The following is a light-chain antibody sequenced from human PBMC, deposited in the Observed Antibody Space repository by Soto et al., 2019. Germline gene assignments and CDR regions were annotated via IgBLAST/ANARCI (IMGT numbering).Light chain of an antibody. J-gene: IGKJ1*01. V-gene: IGKV3-15*01. CDR2: GAS. CDR3: QQRARWPWT. CDR1: QSVSSN. Sequence: EIVMTQSPATLSVSPGERATLSCRASQSVSSNLAWYQQKPGQAPRLLIYGASTRATGIPARFSGSGSGTEFTLTISSLQSEDFAVYYCQQRARWPWTFGQGTKV.